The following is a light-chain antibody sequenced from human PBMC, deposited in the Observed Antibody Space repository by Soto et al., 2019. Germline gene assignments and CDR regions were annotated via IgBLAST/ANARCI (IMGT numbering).Light chain of an antibody. CDR1: GSNIGSNP. CDR2: ASD. V-gene: IGLV1-44*01. J-gene: IGLJ2*01. Sequence: QSVLTQPPSASGTPGQRVSISCSGGGSNIGSNPVNWYQQLPGTAPKLLIHASDQRPSGVPDRFSGSKSGTSASLAISGLQSEDETDYSCSSWDDSLNGPVFGGGTKVTVL. CDR3: SSWDDSLNGPV.